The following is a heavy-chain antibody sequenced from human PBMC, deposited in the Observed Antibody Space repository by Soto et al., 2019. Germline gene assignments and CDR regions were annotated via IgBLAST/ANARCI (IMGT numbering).Heavy chain of an antibody. Sequence: QVQLVQSGAEVKKPGSSVKVSCKASGGTFSSYAISWVRQAPGQGLEWMGGIIPIFGTANYAQKFQGRVTITADESTSTAYMELSSLRSEDTAVYYCARDDKGEPTTPYYYYGMDVWGQGTTVTFSS. V-gene: IGHV1-69*01. CDR2: IIPIFGTA. CDR3: ARDDKGEPTTPYYYYGMDV. CDR1: GGTFSSYA. D-gene: IGHD2-21*01. J-gene: IGHJ6*01.